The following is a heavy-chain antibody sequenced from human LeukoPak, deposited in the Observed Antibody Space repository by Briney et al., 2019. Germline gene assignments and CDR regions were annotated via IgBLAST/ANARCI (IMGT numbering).Heavy chain of an antibody. J-gene: IGHJ4*02. V-gene: IGHV3-7*03. CDR2: IKQDGSEK. CDR1: GFTFSSYW. D-gene: IGHD3-10*01. Sequence: GGSLRLSCAASGFTFSSYWMSWVRQAPGKGLEWVANIKQDGSEKYYVDSVKGRFTISRDNAKNSLYLQMNSLRAEDTAVYYCARGPRRGVKSFDYWGQGTLVTVSS. CDR3: ARGPRRGVKSFDY.